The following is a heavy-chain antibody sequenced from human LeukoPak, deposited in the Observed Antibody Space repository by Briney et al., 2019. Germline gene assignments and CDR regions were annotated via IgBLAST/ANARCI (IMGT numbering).Heavy chain of an antibody. D-gene: IGHD1-7*01. CDR1: AGSISSYY. CDR2: IYYYGST. J-gene: IGHJ5*02. CDR3: ARANTPPNWNYGDNWFDP. V-gene: IGHV4-59*12. Sequence: SETLSLTCTVSAGSISSYYWSWIWQPPGKGLEWIGTIYYYGSTFYNPSLKSRVTISLDTSKNQFSLKLSSVTAADTAMYFCARANTPPNWNYGDNWFDPWGQGTLVTVSS.